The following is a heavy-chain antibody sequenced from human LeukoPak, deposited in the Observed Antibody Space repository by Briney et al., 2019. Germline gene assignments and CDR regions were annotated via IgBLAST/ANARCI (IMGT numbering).Heavy chain of an antibody. D-gene: IGHD6-19*01. Sequence: GGSLRLSCAASGFSFNTYAMSWVRQAPGKGLEWVANIKQDGSEKYNVDSVKGRFTISRDNAKNSLYLQMNSLRAEDTAVYYCARDRVDSSDWETYFDYWGQGTLVTVSS. CDR2: IKQDGSEK. CDR3: ARDRVDSSDWETYFDY. CDR1: GFSFNTYA. V-gene: IGHV3-7*01. J-gene: IGHJ4*02.